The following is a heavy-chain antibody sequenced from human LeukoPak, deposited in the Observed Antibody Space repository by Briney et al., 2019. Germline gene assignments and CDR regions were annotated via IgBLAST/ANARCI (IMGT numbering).Heavy chain of an antibody. CDR2: ISSSSSYI. CDR1: GFTFSSYS. Sequence: GGSLRLSCAASGFTFSSYSMNWVRQAPGKGLEWVSSISSSSSYIYYADSVKGRFTISRDNAKNSLYLQMNSLRAEDTAVYYCATQPDPDYGDANFDYWGQGTLVTVSS. J-gene: IGHJ4*02. CDR3: ATQPDPDYGDANFDY. D-gene: IGHD4-17*01. V-gene: IGHV3-21*01.